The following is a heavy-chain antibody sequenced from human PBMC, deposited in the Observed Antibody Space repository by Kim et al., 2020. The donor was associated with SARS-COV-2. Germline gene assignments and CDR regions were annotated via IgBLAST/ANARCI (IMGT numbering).Heavy chain of an antibody. D-gene: IGHD3-22*01. CDR3: ARERVVITAFDY. CDR1: GGSISSGGYY. CDR2: IYYSGST. Sequence: SETLSLTCTVSGGSISSGGYYWSWIRQHPGKGLEWIGYIYYSGSTSYNPSLKSRVTISVDTSKNQFSLKLSSVTAADTAVYYCARERVVITAFDYWGQGTLVTVSS. J-gene: IGHJ4*02. V-gene: IGHV4-31*03.